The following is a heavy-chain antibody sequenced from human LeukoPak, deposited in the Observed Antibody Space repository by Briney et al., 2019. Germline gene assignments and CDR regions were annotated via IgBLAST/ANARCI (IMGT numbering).Heavy chain of an antibody. CDR3: ASGLRAVWIQLSGPDY. J-gene: IGHJ4*02. CDR2: IYSGGST. Sequence: QPGGSLRLSCAASVFSVSSNYMSWVRQAPGKGLEWVSLIYSGGSTYYADSVKGRFTISRDTSKNTLYLQMNSLRPEDTAVYYCASGLRAVWIQLSGPDYWGQGTLVTVSS. CDR1: VFSVSSNY. V-gene: IGHV3-53*01. D-gene: IGHD5-18*01.